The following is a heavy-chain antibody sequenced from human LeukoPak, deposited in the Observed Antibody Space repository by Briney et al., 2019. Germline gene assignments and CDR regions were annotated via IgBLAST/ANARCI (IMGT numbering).Heavy chain of an antibody. V-gene: IGHV4-59*08. Sequence: SETLSLTCTISGDSISGYYWSWIRQPPGEGLEWIGYIYYSGSTDYNPSLKSRVTISVDTSKNQFSLKLSSVTAADTAVYYCARARPTDNDDYVWGSSMYYFDYWGQGTLVTVSS. J-gene: IGHJ4*02. CDR1: GDSISGYY. CDR3: ARARPTDNDDYVWGSSMYYFDY. D-gene: IGHD3-16*01. CDR2: IYYSGST.